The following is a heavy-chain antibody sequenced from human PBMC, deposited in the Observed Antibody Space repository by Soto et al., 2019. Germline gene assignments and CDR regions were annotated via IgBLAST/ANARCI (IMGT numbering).Heavy chain of an antibody. CDR1: GGSVSSGSYY. CDR3: ARGGGSGAFDI. Sequence: PSETLSLTXTVSGGSVSSGSYYWSWIRQPPGKGLEWIGYIYYSGSTNYNPSLKSRVTISVDTSKNQFSLKLSSVTAADTAVYYCARGGGSGAFDIWGQGTMVTVSS. D-gene: IGHD3-10*01. J-gene: IGHJ3*02. V-gene: IGHV4-61*01. CDR2: IYYSGST.